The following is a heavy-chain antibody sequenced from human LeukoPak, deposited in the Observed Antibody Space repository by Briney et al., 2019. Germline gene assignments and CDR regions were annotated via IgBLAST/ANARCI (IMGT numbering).Heavy chain of an antibody. Sequence: SVKVSCKASGGTFSSYAISWVRQAPGQGLEWMGRIIPIFGTANYAQKFQGRVTITTDESTSTAYMELSSLRSEDAAVYYCARDPIDMVRGVPRGAFDIWGQGTMVTVSS. CDR3: ARDPIDMVRGVPRGAFDI. V-gene: IGHV1-69*05. CDR1: GGTFSSYA. J-gene: IGHJ3*02. D-gene: IGHD3-10*01. CDR2: IIPIFGTA.